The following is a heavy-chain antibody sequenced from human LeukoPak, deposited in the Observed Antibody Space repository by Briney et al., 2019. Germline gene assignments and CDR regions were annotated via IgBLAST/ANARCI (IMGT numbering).Heavy chain of an antibody. Sequence: PGGSLRLSCAASGFTFSNYAMHWVRQAPGKGLEWVAVISYDGSNKYVADSVKGRFTISRDNSKNTLYLQMNSLRAEDTAVYYCARDRGYSGYDGLDYWGQGTLVTVSS. CDR3: ARDRGYSGYDGLDY. J-gene: IGHJ4*02. V-gene: IGHV3-30-3*01. D-gene: IGHD5-12*01. CDR2: ISYDGSNK. CDR1: GFTFSNYA.